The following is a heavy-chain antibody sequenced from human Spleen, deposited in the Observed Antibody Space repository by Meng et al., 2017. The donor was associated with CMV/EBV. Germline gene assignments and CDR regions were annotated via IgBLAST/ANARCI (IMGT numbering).Heavy chain of an antibody. D-gene: IGHD5-24*01. Sequence: QVQLQQGGAGLLKPSGTLSLTCAVYGGSFSGYYWSWIRQPPGKGLEWIGEINHSGSTNYNPSLKSRVTISVDTSKNQFSLKLSSVTAADTAVYYCARRDGRCLDYWGQGTLVTVSS. CDR2: INHSGST. J-gene: IGHJ4*02. CDR3: ARRDGRCLDY. CDR1: GGSFSGYY. V-gene: IGHV4-34*01.